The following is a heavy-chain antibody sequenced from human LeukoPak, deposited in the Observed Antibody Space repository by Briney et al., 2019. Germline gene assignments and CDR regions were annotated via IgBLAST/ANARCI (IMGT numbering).Heavy chain of an antibody. V-gene: IGHV4-61*02. J-gene: IGHJ4*02. CDR3: ARVKGPYGGKGEQEFDD. D-gene: IGHD4-23*01. Sequence: PSQNLSLTCTVSGHSISSGDYDWRWIRQPAGKGLEWIARSSSSESTHYNPSLKSRVTISVDTSKNQFSLKLGSVTAADTAVYYCARVKGPYGGKGEQEFDDWGQGTLVTVSS. CDR1: GHSISSGDYD. CDR2: SSSSEST.